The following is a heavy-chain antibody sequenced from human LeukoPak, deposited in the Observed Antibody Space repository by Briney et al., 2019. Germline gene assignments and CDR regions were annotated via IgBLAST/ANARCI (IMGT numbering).Heavy chain of an antibody. V-gene: IGHV3-33*01. Sequence: PGGSLRLSCAASGFTFSSYGMHWVRQAPGKGLEWVAVIWYDGSKKYYADSVKGRFTVSRDNSKNTLFLQMNTLRAEDTAVYYCAREGGTAWFFDSWGQGTLVSVSS. J-gene: IGHJ4*02. CDR1: GFTFSSYG. D-gene: IGHD6-19*01. CDR2: IWYDGSKK. CDR3: AREGGTAWFFDS.